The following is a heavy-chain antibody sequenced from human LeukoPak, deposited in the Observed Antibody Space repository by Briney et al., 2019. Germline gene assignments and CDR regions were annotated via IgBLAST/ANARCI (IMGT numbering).Heavy chain of an antibody. CDR2: IWYDGSNK. CDR1: GFTFSSYG. V-gene: IGHV3-33*01. J-gene: IGHJ4*02. CDR3: VREDTPATANY. D-gene: IGHD2-21*02. Sequence: GGSLRLSCAASGFTFSSYGMHWVRQAPGKGLEWVAVIWYDGSNKYYADSVKGRFTISRDNSKNTLYLQMNSLRAEDTAVYYCVREDTPATANYWGQGTLVTISS.